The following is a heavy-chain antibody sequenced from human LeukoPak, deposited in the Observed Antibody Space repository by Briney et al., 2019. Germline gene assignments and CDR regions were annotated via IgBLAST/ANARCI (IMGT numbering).Heavy chain of an antibody. D-gene: IGHD4-17*01. J-gene: IGHJ3*02. CDR2: INHSGST. CDR1: SGSISTYY. Sequence: SETLSLTCTVSSGSISTYYWSWIRQPPGKGLEWIGEINHSGSTNYNPSLKSRVTISVDTSKNQFSLKLSSVTAADTAVYYCARHYGRTDAFDIWGQGTMVTVSS. CDR3: ARHYGRTDAFDI. V-gene: IGHV4-34*01.